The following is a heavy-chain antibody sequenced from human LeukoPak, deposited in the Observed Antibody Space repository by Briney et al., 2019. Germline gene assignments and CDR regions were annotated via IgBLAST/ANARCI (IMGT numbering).Heavy chain of an antibody. J-gene: IGHJ4*02. D-gene: IGHD6-19*01. CDR1: GYTFTSYG. CDR3: ARELPPPTVKQIPGIAVAGTEGRTSDY. Sequence: ASVKVSCKASGYTFTSYGISWVRQAPGQGLEWMGWISAYNGNTNYAQKLQGRVTMTTDTSTSTAYMELRSLRSDDTAVYYCARELPPPTVKQIPGIAVAGTEGRTSDYWGQGTLVTVSS. V-gene: IGHV1-18*01. CDR2: ISAYNGNT.